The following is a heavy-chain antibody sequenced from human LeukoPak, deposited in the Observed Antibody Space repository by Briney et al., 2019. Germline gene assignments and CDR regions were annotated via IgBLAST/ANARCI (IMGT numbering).Heavy chain of an antibody. CDR2: IYYSGST. Sequence: SETLSLTCTVSGGSISSSSYYGGWIRQPPGKGLEWIGSIYYSGSTYYNPSLKSRVTISVDTSKNQFSLKLSSVTAADTAVYYCARDHGSGSYYRNWGQGTLVTVSS. CDR3: ARDHGSGSYYRN. CDR1: GGSISSSSYY. J-gene: IGHJ4*02. V-gene: IGHV4-39*07. D-gene: IGHD3-10*01.